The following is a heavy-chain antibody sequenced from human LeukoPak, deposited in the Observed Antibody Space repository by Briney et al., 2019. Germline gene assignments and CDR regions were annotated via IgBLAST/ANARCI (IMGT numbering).Heavy chain of an antibody. Sequence: SETLSLTCTVSGGSVSSGSYYWSWIRQPPGKGLEWIGYIYYSGSTKYNPSLKSRVTISVDTSKNQFSLKLSSVTAADTAVYYCARGSKAAPGTFDYWGQGTLVTVSS. V-gene: IGHV4-61*01. CDR2: IYYSGST. CDR1: GGSVSSGSYY. D-gene: IGHD6-13*01. J-gene: IGHJ4*02. CDR3: ARGSKAAPGTFDY.